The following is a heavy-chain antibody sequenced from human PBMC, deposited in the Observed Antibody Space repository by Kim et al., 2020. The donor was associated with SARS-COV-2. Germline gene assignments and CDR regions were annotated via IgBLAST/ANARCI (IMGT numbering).Heavy chain of an antibody. CDR2: IYYSGST. J-gene: IGHJ6*03. Sequence: SETLSLTCTVSGGSISSSSYYWGWIRQPPGKGLEWIGSIYYSGSTYYNPSLKSRVTISVDTSKNQFSLKLSSVTAADTAVYYCARHVGYSSGWYIKRPPHYYYYYMDVWGKGTTVTVSS. V-gene: IGHV4-39*01. CDR3: ARHVGYSSGWYIKRPPHYYYYYMDV. CDR1: GGSISSSSYY. D-gene: IGHD6-19*01.